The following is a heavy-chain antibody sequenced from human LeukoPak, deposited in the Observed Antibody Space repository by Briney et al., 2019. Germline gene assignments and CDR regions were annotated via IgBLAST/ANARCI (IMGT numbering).Heavy chain of an antibody. V-gene: IGHV3-23*01. CDR3: AKDRGGNYLFYLDY. J-gene: IGHJ4*02. CDR1: GFTFSNYA. Sequence: GGSLRLSCGASGFTFSNYAMTWVRQAPGKGLEWVSGISGSGGSTCYADSVKGRFTISRDNSKNTLYLQMNSLRAEDTAVYYCAKDRGGNYLFYLDYWGQGTLVTVSS. CDR2: ISGSGGST. D-gene: IGHD1-26*01.